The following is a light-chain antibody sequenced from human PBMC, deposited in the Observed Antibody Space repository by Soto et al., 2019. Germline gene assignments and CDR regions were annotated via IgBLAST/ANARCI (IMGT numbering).Light chain of an antibody. CDR3: QQYGSSPPYT. J-gene: IGKJ2*01. Sequence: EIVLTQSPDTLSLSPGERATLSCRASQSISSGYLAWYQQKPGQAPRLLIYGASSRATGIPDRFSGSGSGTDFSLTISRLEPEDFALYSCQQYGSSPPYTFGQGTKLEIK. V-gene: IGKV3-20*01. CDR1: QSISSGY. CDR2: GAS.